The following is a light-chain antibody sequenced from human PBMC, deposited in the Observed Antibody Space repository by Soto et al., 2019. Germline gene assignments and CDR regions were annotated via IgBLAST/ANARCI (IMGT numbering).Light chain of an antibody. CDR3: QQYNSYRA. CDR2: KAS. J-gene: IGKJ1*01. CDR1: QTIINW. V-gene: IGKV1-5*03. Sequence: DIQMTQSPSTLSASVGDRVTITCRASQTIINWLAWYQQKPGKAPKLLIYKASSLESGVPSRFSGSGSGTEFTLTISSLQPDDFATYYCQQYNSYRAFGQGTKVDIK.